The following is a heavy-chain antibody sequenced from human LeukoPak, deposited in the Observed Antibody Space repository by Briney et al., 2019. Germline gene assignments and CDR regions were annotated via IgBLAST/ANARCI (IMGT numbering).Heavy chain of an antibody. CDR1: GFTFRTYG. V-gene: IGHV3-23*01. D-gene: IGHD3-10*02. CDR3: AELGITMIGGV. Sequence: GGSLRLSCAASGFTFRTYGMSWVRQAPGKRLEWVSGISGSGDNTHNADFVKGRFTISQDNSKNTLYLHMNSLRAEDTAVYYCAELGITMIGGVWGKGTTVTISS. J-gene: IGHJ6*03. CDR2: ISGSGDNT.